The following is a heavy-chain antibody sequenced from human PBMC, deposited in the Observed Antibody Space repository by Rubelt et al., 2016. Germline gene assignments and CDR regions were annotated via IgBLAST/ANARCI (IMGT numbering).Heavy chain of an antibody. J-gene: IGHJ4*02. CDR1: GGSVSGYY. V-gene: IGHV4-34*01. D-gene: IGHD5-12*01. Sequence: QLQLQQWGAGLLKPSETLSLTCAVYGGSVSGYYWSWIRQPPGKGLEWIGEINHSGSTNYNPSLKSRVTISVDKSKNQFSLWLTSVTAADTAVYFCARDTVARRQDVQDHWGQGTLVTVSS. CDR3: ARDTVARRQDVQDH. CDR2: INHSGST.